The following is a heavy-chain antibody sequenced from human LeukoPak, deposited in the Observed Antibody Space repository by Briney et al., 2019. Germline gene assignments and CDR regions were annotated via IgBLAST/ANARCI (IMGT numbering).Heavy chain of an antibody. Sequence: SETLSLTCAVSGYSISSGYYWSWIRQPPGRGLEWIGYIYYSGSTNYNPSLNSRVTISVDTSKNQFSLKLRSVTAADTAVYYCARGRYNWNYWGQGILVTVSS. J-gene: IGHJ4*02. CDR3: ARGRYNWNY. CDR2: IYYSGST. D-gene: IGHD1-20*01. CDR1: GYSISSGYY. V-gene: IGHV4-61*01.